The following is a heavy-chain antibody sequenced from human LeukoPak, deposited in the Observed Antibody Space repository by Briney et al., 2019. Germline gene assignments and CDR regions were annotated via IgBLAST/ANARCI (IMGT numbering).Heavy chain of an antibody. CDR2: INHSGST. Sequence: SETLSLTCTVSGGSISSYYWSWICQPPGKGLEWIGEINHSGSTNYNPSLKSRVTISVDTSKNQFSLKLSSVTAADTAVYYCARGQGDGYNPLFDYWGQGTLVTVSS. CDR3: ARGQGDGYNPLFDY. D-gene: IGHD5-24*01. V-gene: IGHV4-34*01. J-gene: IGHJ4*02. CDR1: GGSISSYY.